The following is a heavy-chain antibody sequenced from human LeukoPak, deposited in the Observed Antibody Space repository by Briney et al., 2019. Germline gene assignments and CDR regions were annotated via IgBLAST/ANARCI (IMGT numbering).Heavy chain of an antibody. CDR2: IYYSGST. D-gene: IGHD1-26*01. CDR1: GGSISSSSFY. J-gene: IGHJ4*02. CDR3: ASWGATHHYFDS. V-gene: IGHV4-39*01. Sequence: SETLSLTCTVSGGSISSSSFYWGWIRQPPGKGLEWIGSIYYSGSTYYNPSLKSRVTISVDTSKNQFSLKLSSVTAADTAVYYCASWGATHHYFDSWGRGTLVTVSS.